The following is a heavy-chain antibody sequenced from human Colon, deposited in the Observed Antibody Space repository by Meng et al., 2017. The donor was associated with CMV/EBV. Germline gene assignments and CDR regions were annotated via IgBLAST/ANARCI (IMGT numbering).Heavy chain of an antibody. V-gene: IGHV1-46*01. CDR1: GYTFTSYY. D-gene: IGHD3-16*01. CDR2: INPRGIDE. J-gene: IGHJ6*02. Sequence: ASVKVSCKASGYTFTSYYIHWVRQAPGQGLEWMGMINPRGIDESYAQKFQGRVTLTRDTSASTLYMELSSLKFDDTAVYYCAREKWRGDMDVWGQGTPVTVSS. CDR3: AREKWRGDMDV.